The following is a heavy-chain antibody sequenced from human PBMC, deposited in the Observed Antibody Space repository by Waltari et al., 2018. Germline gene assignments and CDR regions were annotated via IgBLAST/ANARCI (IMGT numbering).Heavy chain of an antibody. J-gene: IGHJ4*02. CDR2: ISSSGSTI. CDR3: ARARRFEQWLADYFDY. Sequence: EVQLVESGGGLVQPGGSLRLSCAASGFTFSSYEMNWVRQAPGKGLEWVSYISSSGSTIYYADSVKGRFTISRDNAKNSLYLQMNSLRAEDTAVYYCARARRFEQWLADYFDYWGQGTLVTVSS. CDR1: GFTFSSYE. V-gene: IGHV3-48*03. D-gene: IGHD6-19*01.